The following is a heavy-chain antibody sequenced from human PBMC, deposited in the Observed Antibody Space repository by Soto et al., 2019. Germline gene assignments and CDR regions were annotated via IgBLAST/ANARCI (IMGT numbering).Heavy chain of an antibody. CDR1: EFILTNYW. CDR2: IDGPGTGP. Sequence: EVQLVESGGGLVQPGGSMRLSCVVSEFILTNYWMHWVRQGPGKGLVWVSRIDGPGTGPKYADSVRGRFTISRDIAENTLYLQMSSLRVEDTAVYYCARGGNGGSIDYWGQGTLVSVSP. J-gene: IGHJ4*02. V-gene: IGHV3-74*02. CDR3: ARGGNGGSIDY. D-gene: IGHD6-25*01.